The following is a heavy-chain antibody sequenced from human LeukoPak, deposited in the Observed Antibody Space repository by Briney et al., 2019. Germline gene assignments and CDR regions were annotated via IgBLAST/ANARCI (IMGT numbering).Heavy chain of an antibody. CDR2: MNPSGST. CDR1: GGSFSGYH. J-gene: IGHJ6*03. Sequence: SETLSLTCAVYGGSFSGYHWNWIRQTPEKGLEWIGEMNPSGSTSYNPALKSRVIISVDTSKNQCSLKLSSVTAADMAVYYCARGRQDVTMIVLVMTAVSYYLDVWGKGTTVNVS. D-gene: IGHD3-22*01. CDR3: ARGRQDVTMIVLVMTAVSYYLDV. V-gene: IGHV4-34*01.